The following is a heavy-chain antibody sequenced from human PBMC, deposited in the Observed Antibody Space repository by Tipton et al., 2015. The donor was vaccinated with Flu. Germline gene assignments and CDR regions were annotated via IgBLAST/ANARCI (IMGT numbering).Heavy chain of an antibody. D-gene: IGHD3-10*01. J-gene: IGHJ4*02. CDR1: GLSFSSHA. V-gene: IGHV3-23*01. CDR3: ANQQTPEYNYGSGFYFAN. Sequence: SLRLSCAASGLSFSSHAMSWLRQAPGKGLEWVAAISDTSYSKYHADSVKGRFTISRDNSKNSVYLEMNSLRVEDTAVYFCANQQTPEYNYGSGFYFANWGLGTLVTVSS. CDR2: ISDTSYSK.